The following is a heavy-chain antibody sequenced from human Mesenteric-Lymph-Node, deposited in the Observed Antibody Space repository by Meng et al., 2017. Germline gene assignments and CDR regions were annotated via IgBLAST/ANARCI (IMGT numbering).Heavy chain of an antibody. CDR3: ARGFYYYDSSGYYY. Sequence: GESLKISWAASGFTVSNNYMTWVRQAPGKGLEWGSVIYSGGTTYYADSVKGRFTISRDNSKNTVYLRMNSLRAEDTAVYYCARGFYYYDSSGYYYWGHGTRVTVSS. D-gene: IGHD3-22*01. CDR2: IYSGGTT. V-gene: IGHV3-66*02. CDR1: GFTVSNNY. J-gene: IGHJ4*01.